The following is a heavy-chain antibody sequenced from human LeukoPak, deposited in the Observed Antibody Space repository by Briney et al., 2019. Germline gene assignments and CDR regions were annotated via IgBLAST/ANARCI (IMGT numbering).Heavy chain of an antibody. CDR1: GDSVSSYY. D-gene: IGHD1-26*01. CDR2: IYTSGGT. Sequence: SETLSLTCTVSGDSVSSYYWSWIRQPAGKGPEWIGRIYTSGGTNYNPSLTSRVTISLDTSRNQFSLKVTSLTAADTAVYYCARAPIGSHLVYWGPGTLVTVSS. CDR3: ARAPIGSHLVY. V-gene: IGHV4-4*07. J-gene: IGHJ4*02.